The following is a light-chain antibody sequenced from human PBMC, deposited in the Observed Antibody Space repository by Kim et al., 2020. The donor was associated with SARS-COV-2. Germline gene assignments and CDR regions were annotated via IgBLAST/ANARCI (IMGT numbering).Light chain of an antibody. V-gene: IGKV4-1*01. CDR3: QQYYSTPHT. CDR2: WAS. CDR1: QSVLYSSNNKNY. J-gene: IGKJ2*01. Sequence: DIVMTQSPDSLAVSLGERATINCKSSQSVLYSSNNKNYLAWYQQKPGQPPKLLIYWASTRESGVPDRFSASGSGTDFTLTISSLQAEDVAVYYCQQYYSTPHTFGQGTKLEI.